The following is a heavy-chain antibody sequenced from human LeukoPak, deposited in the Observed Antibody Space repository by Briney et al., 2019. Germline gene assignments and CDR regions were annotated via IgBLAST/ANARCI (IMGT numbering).Heavy chain of an antibody. Sequence: GGSLRLSCAASGFTFSSYAMHWVRQAPGKGLEYVSAISSNGGSTYYANSVKSRFTISRDNSKNTLYLQMGSLRAEDMAVYYCARIVGATPYWGQGTLVTVSS. J-gene: IGHJ4*02. V-gene: IGHV3-64*01. CDR1: GFTFSSYA. D-gene: IGHD1-26*01. CDR2: ISSNGGST. CDR3: ARIVGATPY.